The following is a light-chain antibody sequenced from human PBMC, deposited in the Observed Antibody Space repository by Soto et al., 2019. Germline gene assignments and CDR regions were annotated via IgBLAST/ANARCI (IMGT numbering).Light chain of an antibody. CDR2: DAS. V-gene: IGKV4-1*01. CDR1: QSVLYSFNNKNY. Sequence: DIVLNQSPDSLAVSLGESGTITCRAGQSVLYSFNNKNYLAWYQQKPGQAPRLLIYDASSRATGIPDRFSGSGSGTEFMLTISRLEPEDFAVYYCHQYASSTGTFGQGTKVDIK. J-gene: IGKJ1*01. CDR3: HQYASSTGT.